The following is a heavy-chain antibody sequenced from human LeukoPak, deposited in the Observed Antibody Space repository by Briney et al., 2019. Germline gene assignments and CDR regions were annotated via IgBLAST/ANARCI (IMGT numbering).Heavy chain of an antibody. V-gene: IGHV1-2*02. Sequence: ASVKVSCKASGYTFTGYYMHWVRQAPGQRLEWMGRINPKSGDTKYAQKFQGRVTMTRDTSISTAYIELTSLRSDDTAVYYCASHLLSLQQLVLGDASDIWGPGTMVTVSS. D-gene: IGHD1-1*01. CDR2: INPKSGDT. CDR1: GYTFTGYY. CDR3: ASHLLSLQQLVLGDASDI. J-gene: IGHJ3*02.